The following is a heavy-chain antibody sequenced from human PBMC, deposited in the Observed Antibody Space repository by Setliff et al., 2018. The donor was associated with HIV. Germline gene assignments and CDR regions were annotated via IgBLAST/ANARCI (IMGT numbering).Heavy chain of an antibody. CDR3: ARDQRLSY. Sequence: SETLSLTCAVYSGSFSTYYWTWIRQPPGKGLEWIGEINHSGSTNYNPSLKSRVAISVDKSKNQFSLELNSVTAADTAVYYCARDQRLSYWGQGTLVTVSS. J-gene: IGHJ4*02. V-gene: IGHV4-34*01. CDR1: SGSFSTYY. CDR2: INHSGST.